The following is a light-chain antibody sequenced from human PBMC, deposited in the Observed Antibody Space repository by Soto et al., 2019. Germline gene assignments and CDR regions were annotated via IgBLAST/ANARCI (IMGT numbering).Light chain of an antibody. CDR2: QAS. CDR1: QTVSSW. CDR3: QHYNSYPLT. J-gene: IGKJ4*01. Sequence: DIQMTQSPSTLSASVGDRVTVTCRASQTVSSWLAWYQQKPGKAPKLLIYQASTLETGVPSRFSGSGSGTEFTLTIAGLQPDDLATYYCQHYNSYPLTFGGGTKVDIK. V-gene: IGKV1-5*03.